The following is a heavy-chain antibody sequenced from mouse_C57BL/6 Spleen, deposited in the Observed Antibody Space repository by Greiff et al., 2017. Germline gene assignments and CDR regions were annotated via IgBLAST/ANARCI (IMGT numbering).Heavy chain of an antibody. CDR3: TGLNWDGWYFDV. V-gene: IGHV6-3*01. J-gene: IGHJ1*03. D-gene: IGHD4-1*02. CDR2: LRLKSDNYAT. CDR1: GFTFSNYW. Sequence: EVQRVESGGGLVQPGGSMKLSCVASGFTFSNYWMNWVRQSPEKGLEWVAQLRLKSDNYATHYAESVKGRFTISRDDSKSSVYLQMNNLRAEDTGIYCCTGLNWDGWYFDVWGTGTTVTVSS.